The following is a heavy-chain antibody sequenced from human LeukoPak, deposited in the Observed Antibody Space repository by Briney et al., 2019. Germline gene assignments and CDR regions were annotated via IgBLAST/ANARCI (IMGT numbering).Heavy chain of an antibody. CDR3: ARRAPGYCITTSCPDTYYYYYYMDV. V-gene: IGHV3-7*01. Sequence: QPGGSLRLSCAASGSAFSSSWMSWVRQAPGKGLEWVANIKQDGSGTYYVDSLKGRFTVSRDNAKNSVYLQMNNLRAEDTAVYYCARRAPGYCITTSCPDTYYYYYYMDVWGKGTTVTVSS. D-gene: IGHD2-2*01. CDR1: GSAFSSSW. J-gene: IGHJ6*03. CDR2: IKQDGSGT.